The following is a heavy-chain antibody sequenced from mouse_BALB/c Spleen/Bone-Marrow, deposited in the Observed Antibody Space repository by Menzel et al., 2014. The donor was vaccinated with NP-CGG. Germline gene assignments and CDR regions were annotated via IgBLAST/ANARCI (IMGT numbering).Heavy chain of an antibody. V-gene: IGHV14-1*02. Sequence: VQLQQSGGEVLRPGALVKVSCNASGFNIKDYYMHWGEQRPEQGLGWIGWIDPENGNTIYDPKFPGKASITADTSSNTAYLQLSSLTSEDTAVYYCTRWVYYGSSYFDYWGQGTTLTVSS. CDR1: GFNIKDYY. D-gene: IGHD1-1*01. CDR2: IDPENGNT. CDR3: TRWVYYGSSYFDY. J-gene: IGHJ2*01.